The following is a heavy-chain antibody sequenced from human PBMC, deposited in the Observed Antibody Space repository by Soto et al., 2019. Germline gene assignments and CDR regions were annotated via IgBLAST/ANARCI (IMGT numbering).Heavy chain of an antibody. V-gene: IGHV1-69*01. CDR1: GGTFSSYA. Sequence: QVQLVQSGAEVKKPGSSVKVSCKASGGTFSSYAISWVRQAPGQGLEWMGGIIPIFGTANYAQKFQGRVTITAGESTSTDYMELSSLRSEDTAVYYCARDARKYYYDSSGALYYFEYWGQGTLVTVSS. CDR2: IIPIFGTA. D-gene: IGHD3-22*01. J-gene: IGHJ4*02. CDR3: ARDARKYYYDSSGALYYFEY.